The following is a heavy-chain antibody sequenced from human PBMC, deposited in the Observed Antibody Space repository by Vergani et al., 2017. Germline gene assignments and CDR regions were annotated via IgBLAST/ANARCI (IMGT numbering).Heavy chain of an antibody. CDR3: AGGSLVVPAARIWGVCRYYYYYMDV. CDR1: GYTFTSYD. V-gene: IGHV1-8*01. D-gene: IGHD2-2*01. CDR2: MNPNSGNT. Sequence: QVQLVQSGAEVKKPGASVKVSCKASGYTFTSYDINWVRQATGQGLEWMGWMNPNSGNTGYAQKFQGRVTMTRNTSISTAYMELSSLREEDTAVYYCAGGSLVVPAARIWGVCRYYYYYMDVWGKGTTVTVSS. J-gene: IGHJ6*03.